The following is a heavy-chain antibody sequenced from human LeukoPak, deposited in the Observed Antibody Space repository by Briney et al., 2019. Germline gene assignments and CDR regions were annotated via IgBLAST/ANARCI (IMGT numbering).Heavy chain of an antibody. J-gene: IGHJ4*02. D-gene: IGHD5-18*01. V-gene: IGHV4-59*12. CDR2: IDYSGST. Sequence: SETLSLTCTVSGGSISSYYWSWIRQPPGKGLEWIGYIDYSGSTNYNPSLKSRVTISVDTSKNQFSLKLSSVTAADTAVYYCAKERQGPTTGIQLWCYFDYWGQGTLVTVSS. CDR3: AKERQGPTTGIQLWCYFDY. CDR1: GGSISSYY.